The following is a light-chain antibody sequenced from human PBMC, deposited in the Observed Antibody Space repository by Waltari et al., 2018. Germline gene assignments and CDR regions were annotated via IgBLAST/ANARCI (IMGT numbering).Light chain of an antibody. CDR2: AVS. Sequence: QSALTQPASVSGSPGQSITISCTGTSSDVGNYKRVSWYQQHPGKAPKLMIYAVSKRPSGVSDRFSCSKSGGMASLTISGLQPEDEAEYFCSSYAGSSKGVFGGGTKVTVL. CDR3: SSYAGSSKGV. J-gene: IGLJ2*01. V-gene: IGLV2-23*02. CDR1: SSDVGNYKR.